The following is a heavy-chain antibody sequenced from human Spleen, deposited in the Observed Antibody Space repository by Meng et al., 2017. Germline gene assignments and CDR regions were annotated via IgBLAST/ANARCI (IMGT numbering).Heavy chain of an antibody. CDR2: IYHGGDT. CDR3: ASWIYSCSWQ. V-gene: IGHV4/OR15-8*02. D-gene: IGHD2-15*01. Sequence: VQLQGWGPGLGKPSGTLSLTCVVSGGSISSIDWWSWVRQPPGKGLEWIGEIYHGGDTNYNPSLKSRVTIAIDKSKNQFSLKLSSVTAADTAVYYCASWIYSCSWQWGQGALVTVSS. CDR1: GGSISSIDW. J-gene: IGHJ4*02.